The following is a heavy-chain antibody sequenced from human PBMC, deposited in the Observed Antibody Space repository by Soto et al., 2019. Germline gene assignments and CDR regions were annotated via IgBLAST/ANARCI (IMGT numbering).Heavy chain of an antibody. CDR2: TNANLGTG. Sequence: QVQLVQSGAEVKKPGSSVKVSCKASGGTFSSYPISWVRQAPGQGLEWMGGTNANLGTGNYAQKFPGRLTITTDISTTTAYMELSTLRPEDTAVYYCARRDSRGYFRYFDNWGQGALVTVSS. V-gene: IGHV1-69*06. CDR1: GGTFSSYP. J-gene: IGHJ4*02. CDR3: ARRDSRGYFRYFDN. D-gene: IGHD5-18*01.